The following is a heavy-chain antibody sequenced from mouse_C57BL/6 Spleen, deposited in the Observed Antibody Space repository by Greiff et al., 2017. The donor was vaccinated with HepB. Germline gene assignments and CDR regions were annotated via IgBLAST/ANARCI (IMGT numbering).Heavy chain of an antibody. J-gene: IGHJ4*01. CDR2: ISSGSSTI. CDR1: GFTFSDYG. Sequence: VQLKESGGGLVKPGGSLKLSCAASGFTFSDYGMHWVRQAPEKGLEWVAYISSGSSTIYYADTVKGRFTISRDNAKNTLFLQMTSLRSEDTAMYYCARENHYAMDYWGQGTSVTVSS. V-gene: IGHV5-17*01. CDR3: ARENHYAMDY.